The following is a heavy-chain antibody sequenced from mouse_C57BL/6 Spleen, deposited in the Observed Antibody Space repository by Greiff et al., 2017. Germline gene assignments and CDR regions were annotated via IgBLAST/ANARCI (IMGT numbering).Heavy chain of an antibody. D-gene: IGHD4-1*01. Sequence: VQRVESGPELVKPGASVKISCKASGYAFSSSWMNWVKQRPGKGLEWIGRIYPGDGDTNYNGKFKGKATLTADKSSSTAYMQLSSLTSEDSAVYFCARSRTGTYYFDYWGQGTTLTVSS. J-gene: IGHJ2*01. CDR2: IYPGDGDT. V-gene: IGHV1-82*01. CDR1: GYAFSSSW. CDR3: ARSRTGTYYFDY.